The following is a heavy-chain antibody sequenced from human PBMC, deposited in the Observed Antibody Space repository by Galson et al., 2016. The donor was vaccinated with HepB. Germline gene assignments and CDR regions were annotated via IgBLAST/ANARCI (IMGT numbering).Heavy chain of an antibody. J-gene: IGHJ4*02. D-gene: IGHD3-3*01. V-gene: IGHV3-23*01. CDR1: AFSFSSFA. CDR3: AKGNFWSGYDSRDYFEY. Sequence: SLRLSCAASAFSFSSFAMTWVRQAPGKGLEWVSGISGSGGGIYFAASVKGRFTISRDNSKQRVYLQMNSMRVEDTAVYYCAKGNFWSGYDSRDYFEYWGQGTLVTVS. CDR2: ISGSGGGI.